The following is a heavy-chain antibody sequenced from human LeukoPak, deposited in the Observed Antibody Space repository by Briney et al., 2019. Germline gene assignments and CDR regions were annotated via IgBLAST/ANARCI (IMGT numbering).Heavy chain of an antibody. CDR3: ARDDTNWYFDL. CDR2: IHTSGST. D-gene: IGHD3-3*01. J-gene: IGHJ2*01. CDR1: GDSISSGSFY. Sequence: SETLSLTRTVSGDSISSGSFYWSWTRQPAGKGLEWIGRIHTSGSTSYSPSLKSRVTMSIDTSKNQFSLKLSSVTAADTAVYYCARDDTNWYFDLWGRGTLVTVSS. V-gene: IGHV4-61*02.